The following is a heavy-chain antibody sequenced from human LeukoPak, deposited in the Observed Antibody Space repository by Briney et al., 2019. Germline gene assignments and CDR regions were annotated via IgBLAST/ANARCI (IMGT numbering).Heavy chain of an antibody. CDR3: ASVRRDGYDYAAFDI. CDR2: INHSGST. D-gene: IGHD5-24*01. J-gene: IGHJ3*02. V-gene: IGHV4-34*01. Sequence: SETLSLTCAVYGGSFSGYYWSWIRQPPGKGLEWIGEINHSGSTNYNPSLKSRVTISVDTSKNQFSLKLSSVTAADTAVYYCASVRRDGYDYAAFDIWGQGTMVTVSS. CDR1: GGSFSGYY.